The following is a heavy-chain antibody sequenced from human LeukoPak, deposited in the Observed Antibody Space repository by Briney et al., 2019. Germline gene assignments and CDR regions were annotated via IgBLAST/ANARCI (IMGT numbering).Heavy chain of an antibody. Sequence: PGGSLRLSCAASGFTFSSYAMHWVRQAPGKGLEWVAVISYDGSNKYYADSVKGRFTISRDNSKNTLYLQMNSLRAEDTAVYYCARAGVAGNVFDYWGQGTLVTVSS. CDR1: GFTFSSYA. CDR3: ARAGVAGNVFDY. CDR2: ISYDGSNK. D-gene: IGHD6-19*01. V-gene: IGHV3-30-3*01. J-gene: IGHJ4*02.